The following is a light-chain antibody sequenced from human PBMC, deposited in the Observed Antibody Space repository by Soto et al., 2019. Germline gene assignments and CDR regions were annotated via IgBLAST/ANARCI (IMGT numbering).Light chain of an antibody. CDR1: QSISSY. CDR2: AAS. CDR3: QQSYSTPLT. V-gene: IGKV1-39*01. Sequence: DIQMTQSPSSLSASVGDRVTITCRASQSISSYLNWYQQKPGKAPKLLIYAASSLQSGVPSMFSGSGSGTDFTLTISSLQPEDVATYYWQQSYSTPLTFGGGTKVEIK. J-gene: IGKJ4*02.